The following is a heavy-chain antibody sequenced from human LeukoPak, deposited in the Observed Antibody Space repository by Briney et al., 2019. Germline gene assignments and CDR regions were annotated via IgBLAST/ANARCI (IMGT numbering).Heavy chain of an antibody. J-gene: IGHJ4*02. CDR1: GASISGDY. Sequence: SETLSLTCTVSGASISGDYWSWIRQSPGKGLEWLAYIHYTSRINYNPSLKSRLSISVDTSKNQFSLRLRSVTAADTAVYYCARLQGDSTAVFDYWGQGTLVSVSS. V-gene: IGHV4-59*01. CDR3: ARLQGDSTAVFDY. D-gene: IGHD2-21*01. CDR2: IHYTSRI.